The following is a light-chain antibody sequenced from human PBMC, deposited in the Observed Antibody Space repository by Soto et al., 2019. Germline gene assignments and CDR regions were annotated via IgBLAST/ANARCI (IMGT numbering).Light chain of an antibody. CDR3: MQGTHCPPWT. Sequence: DVVMTQSPLSLPVTLGQPASISCRSSQTLLGSDGNTYLNWFQQRPGQSPRRLIYKVSNRDSGVPDRFSGSGSGTNFTLQISRVEAEDVGIYYCMQGTHCPPWTFGQGPKVEIK. J-gene: IGKJ1*01. CDR1: QTLLGSDGNTY. CDR2: KVS. V-gene: IGKV2-30*01.